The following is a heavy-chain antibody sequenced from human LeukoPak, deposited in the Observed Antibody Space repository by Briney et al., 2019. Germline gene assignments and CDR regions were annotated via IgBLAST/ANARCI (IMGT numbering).Heavy chain of an antibody. D-gene: IGHD3-10*01. V-gene: IGHV3-23*01. J-gene: IGHJ3*02. CDR3: AKALHQITMVRGAHGAFDI. CDR2: ISGSGGST. Sequence: GGSLRLSCAASGFTFSSYAMSWVRQAPGKGLEWVSAISGSGGSTYYADSVKGRFTISRDNPKNTLYLQMNSLRAEDTAVYYCAKALHQITMVRGAHGAFDIWGQGTMVTVSS. CDR1: GFTFSSYA.